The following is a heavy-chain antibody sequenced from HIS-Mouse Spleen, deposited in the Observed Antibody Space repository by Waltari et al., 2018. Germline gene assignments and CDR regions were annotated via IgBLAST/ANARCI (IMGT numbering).Heavy chain of an antibody. CDR3: AKDRGSQFDY. D-gene: IGHD1-26*01. V-gene: IGHV3-30*18. CDR2: ISYDGSNK. Sequence: QGQLVESGGGGVQPGRSLRLSCEASGFTFSSYGMHWVRQAPGKGLEWVAVISYDGSNKYYADSVKGRFTISRDNSKNTLYLQMNSLRAEDTAVYYCAKDRGSQFDYWGQGTLVTVSS. CDR1: GFTFSSYG. J-gene: IGHJ4*02.